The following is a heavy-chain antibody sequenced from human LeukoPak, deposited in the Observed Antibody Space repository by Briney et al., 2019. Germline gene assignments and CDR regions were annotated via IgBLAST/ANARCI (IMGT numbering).Heavy chain of an antibody. CDR2: INSDGINT. D-gene: IGHD3-22*01. CDR1: GFTFSNYW. V-gene: IGHV3-74*01. CDR3: ARDLGQYYDTSDNWFDP. Sequence: GGSLRLSCAASGFTFSNYWMHWVRQAPGKGRVWVSRINSDGINTSYADSVKGRFTISRDNAKNTLNLQMNSLRAEDTAVYYCARDLGQYYDTSDNWFDPWGRGTLVTVSS. J-gene: IGHJ5*02.